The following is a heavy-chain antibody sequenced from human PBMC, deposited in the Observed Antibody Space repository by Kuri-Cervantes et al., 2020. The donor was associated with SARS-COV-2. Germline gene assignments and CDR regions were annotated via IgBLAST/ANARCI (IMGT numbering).Heavy chain of an antibody. D-gene: IGHD2-2*01. CDR2: INKDGSEK. Sequence: GGSLRLSCAASGFTFSKYWMSWVRQAPGKGLEWVANINKDGSEKYYADSVKGRFTISRDNSKNTLFLQMNSLRDEDTAVYYCARAAHCSTKSCDWGPSGDWGQGTLVTVSS. V-gene: IGHV3-7*01. J-gene: IGHJ4*02. CDR1: GFTFSKYW. CDR3: ARAAHCSTKSCDWGPSGD.